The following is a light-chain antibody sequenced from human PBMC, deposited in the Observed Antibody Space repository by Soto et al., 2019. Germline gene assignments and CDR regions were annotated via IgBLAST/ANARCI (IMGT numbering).Light chain of an antibody. CDR3: AAWDDSLSGYV. CDR2: EIN. J-gene: IGLJ1*01. Sequence: QSVLTQPPSASGSPGQSVTISCTGTSSDVGAYDYVSWYQQHPGKAPKLMIYEINKRPSGVPDRFSGSKSGNTASLTVSGLQAEDEADYYCAAWDDSLSGYVFGTGTKVTVL. CDR1: SSDVGAYDY. V-gene: IGLV2-8*01.